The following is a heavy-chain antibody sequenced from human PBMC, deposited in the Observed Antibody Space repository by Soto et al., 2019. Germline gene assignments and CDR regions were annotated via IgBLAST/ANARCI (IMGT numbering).Heavy chain of an antibody. V-gene: IGHV3-21*06. Sequence: PGGSLRLSCAASGFTFTRYSMNWVRQAPGKGLEWVSSISSTTNYIYYGDSMKGRFTISRDNAKNSLYLEMNSLRAEDTAVYYCSRESEDLTSNFDYWGQGTLVTVSS. CDR2: ISSTTNYI. CDR1: GFTFTRYS. J-gene: IGHJ4*02. CDR3: SRESEDLTSNFDY.